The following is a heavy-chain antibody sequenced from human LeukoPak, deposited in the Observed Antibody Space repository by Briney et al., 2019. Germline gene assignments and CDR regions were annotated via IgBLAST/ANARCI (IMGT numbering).Heavy chain of an antibody. J-gene: IGHJ3*02. V-gene: IGHV4-59*01. D-gene: IGHD4-17*01. CDR1: GGSISRYF. CDR3: ARGSDYEGGFDI. Sequence: SETLSLTCTLSGGSISRYFWSWLRQPPGKGVEGNGYILYTSSTNYNPSLKSRVTTTVDASKNQFSLSLSAVTAADTAVYYCARGSDYEGGFDIYGQGKMVIVSA. CDR2: ILYTSST.